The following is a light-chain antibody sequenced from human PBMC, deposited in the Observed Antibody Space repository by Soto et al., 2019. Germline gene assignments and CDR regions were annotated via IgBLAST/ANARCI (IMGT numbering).Light chain of an antibody. CDR3: MQALQTPLT. V-gene: IGKV2-28*01. CDR2: LGS. CDR1: QSLLHSNGYNY. J-gene: IGKJ4*01. Sequence: DIVMTQSPLSLPVTPGEPASISCRSGQSLLHSNGYNYFDWYLQKPGQSPQLLIYLGSNRASGVPDRFSGSGSGTDFTLKISRVEAEDVGVYYCMQALQTPLTFGGGTKVEI.